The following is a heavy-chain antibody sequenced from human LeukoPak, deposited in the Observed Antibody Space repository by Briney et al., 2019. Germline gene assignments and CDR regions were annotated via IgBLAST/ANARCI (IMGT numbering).Heavy chain of an antibody. CDR2: MNPKSGNT. CDR1: GYTFTSYD. CDR3: ARGSSSSIDY. D-gene: IGHD6-6*01. V-gene: IGHV1-8*01. Sequence: ASVKVSCKASGYTFTSYDIIWVRQATGQGLEWMGWMNPKSGNTGYAQKFQGRVTMTRNTSISTAYMELSSLRSEDTAVYYCARGSSSSIDYWGQGTLVTVSS. J-gene: IGHJ4*02.